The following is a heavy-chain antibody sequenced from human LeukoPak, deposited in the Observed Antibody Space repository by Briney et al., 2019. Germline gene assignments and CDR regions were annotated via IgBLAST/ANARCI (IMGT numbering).Heavy chain of an antibody. D-gene: IGHD6-13*01. J-gene: IGHJ4*02. CDR2: ISGSSGST. V-gene: IGHV3-23*01. CDR3: AKTPFPSAAGDY. Sequence: LTGGSLRLSCAASGFTFSSYAMSWVRQAPGKGLEWVSAISGSSGSTYYADSVKGRFTISRDNSKNTLYLQMNSLRAEDTAVYYCAKTPFPSAAGDYWGQGTLVTVSS. CDR1: GFTFSSYA.